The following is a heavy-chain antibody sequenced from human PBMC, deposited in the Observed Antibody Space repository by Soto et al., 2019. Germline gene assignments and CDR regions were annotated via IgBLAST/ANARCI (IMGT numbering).Heavy chain of an antibody. Sequence: QLQLQESGSGLVKPSQTLSLTCAVSGGSISSGGYSWSWIRQPPGKGLEWIGYIYHSGSTYYNPSLKSRAPISEDGSKNRFSRKRGSVPAADRAGYYCPRAGVWGEVAVAYGGKETRATVPS. CDR2: IYHSGST. J-gene: IGHJ4*02. CDR3: PRAGVWGEVAVAY. D-gene: IGHD3-10*01. V-gene: IGHV4-30-2*01. CDR1: GGSISSGGYS.